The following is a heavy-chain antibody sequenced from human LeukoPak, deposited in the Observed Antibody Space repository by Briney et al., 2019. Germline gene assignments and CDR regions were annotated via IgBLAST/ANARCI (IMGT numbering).Heavy chain of an antibody. CDR3: ARDLGGSSEDAFDI. Sequence: GASVKVSCKASGYTFTGYYMHWVRQAPGQGLEWMGWINPNSGGTNYAQKFQGRVTMTRDTSISTAYMELSRLRSDDTAVYYCARDLGGSSEDAFDIWGQGTMVTVSS. D-gene: IGHD1-26*01. CDR2: INPNSGGT. CDR1: GYTFTGYY. V-gene: IGHV1-2*02. J-gene: IGHJ3*02.